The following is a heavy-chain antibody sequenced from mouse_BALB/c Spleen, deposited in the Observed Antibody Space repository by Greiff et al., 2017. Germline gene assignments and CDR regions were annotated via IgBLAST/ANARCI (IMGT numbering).Heavy chain of an antibody. J-gene: IGHJ2*01. Sequence: QVQLQQSGAELARPGASVKLSCKASGYTFTSYWMQWVKQRPGQGLEWIGTIYPGDGDTRYNQKFKGKATLTADKSSSTAYMQRSSLASEDSAVYYGTRAEDRYDFDYWGQGTTLTVSS. CDR3: TRAEDRYDFDY. V-gene: IGHV1-87*01. CDR1: GYTFTSYW. CDR2: IYPGDGDT. D-gene: IGHD2-14*01.